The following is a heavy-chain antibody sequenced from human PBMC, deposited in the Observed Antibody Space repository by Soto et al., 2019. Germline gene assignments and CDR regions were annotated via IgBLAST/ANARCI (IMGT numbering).Heavy chain of an antibody. CDR3: AIDFGSGFTAFGAVFDS. V-gene: IGHV1-18*01. D-gene: IGHD3-3*01. CDR2: ISAYNGNT. J-gene: IGHJ5*01. CDR1: GYGFSGDR. Sequence: NGYWKTAGYGFSGDRVGWVSHATGQGLEWMGWISAYNGNTKYAQNLQGRVTLTTDTSTYTAYMELRSLQSDDTAVYYCAIDFGSGFTAFGAVFDSSGQG.